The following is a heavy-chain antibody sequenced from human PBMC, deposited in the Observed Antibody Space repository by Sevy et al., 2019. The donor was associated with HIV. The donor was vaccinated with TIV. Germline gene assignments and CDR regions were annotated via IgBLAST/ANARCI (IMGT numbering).Heavy chain of an antibody. J-gene: IGHJ6*02. CDR2: LKARADGGTA. Sequence: GGSLRLACTASGFTFTYAWMSWVRRAPGKGLEWVGRLKARADGGTADYAAPVKGRFTISRDDSKNTLYLQMNSLKIEDTAVYYCSTDPIIVLLVTDGMDVWGQGTTVTVSS. CDR3: STDPIIVLLVTDGMDV. CDR1: GFTFTYAW. D-gene: IGHD2-8*01. V-gene: IGHV3-15*01.